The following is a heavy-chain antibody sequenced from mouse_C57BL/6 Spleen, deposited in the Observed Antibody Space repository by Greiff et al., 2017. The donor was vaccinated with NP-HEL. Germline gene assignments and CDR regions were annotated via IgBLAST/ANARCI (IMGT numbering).Heavy chain of an antibody. CDR2: ISSGSSTI. Sequence: VQLQQSGGGLVKPGGSLKLSCAASRFTFSDYGMHWVRQAPEKGLEWVAYISSGSSTIYYADTVKGRFTISRDNAKNTLFLQMTSLRSEDTAMYYCARDHYSNYGYAMDYWGQGTSVTVSS. D-gene: IGHD2-5*01. CDR3: ARDHYSNYGYAMDY. V-gene: IGHV5-17*01. CDR1: RFTFSDYG. J-gene: IGHJ4*01.